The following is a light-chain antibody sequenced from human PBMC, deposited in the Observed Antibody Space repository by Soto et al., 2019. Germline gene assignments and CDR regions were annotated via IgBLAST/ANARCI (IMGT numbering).Light chain of an antibody. CDR3: QQSYRIPST. Sequence: DIQMTQSPSSLSASLGDRVTITCRASQSISSYLNWYQQKPGKAPKLLIYAASSLQSGVPSRFSGSGSGTDFTLTISSLQPEDFATYYCQQSYRIPSTVRQGTNLEIK. V-gene: IGKV1-39*01. CDR2: AAS. CDR1: QSISSY. J-gene: IGKJ2*02.